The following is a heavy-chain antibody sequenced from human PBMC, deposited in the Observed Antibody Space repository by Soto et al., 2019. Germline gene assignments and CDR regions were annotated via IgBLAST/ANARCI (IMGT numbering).Heavy chain of an antibody. CDR2: IYYSGST. Sequence: SGTLAIASTASGGAISCYYWSCLWKPPGKGLEWIGYIYYSGSTNYNPSLKSRVTISVDTSKNQFSLKLSSVTAADTAVYYCARHRRGDILTGYYKSYFDYWGQGTLVTVSS. CDR3: ARHRRGDILTGYYKSYFDY. D-gene: IGHD3-9*01. CDR1: GGAISCYY. J-gene: IGHJ4*02. V-gene: IGHV4-59*08.